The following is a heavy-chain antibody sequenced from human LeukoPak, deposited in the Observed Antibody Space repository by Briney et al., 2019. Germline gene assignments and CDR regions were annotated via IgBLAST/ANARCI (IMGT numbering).Heavy chain of an antibody. CDR1: GGSVSSGSYY. CDR2: IYYSGST. V-gene: IGHV4-61*01. Sequence: SETLSLTCTVSGGSVSSGSYYWSWIRQPPGKGLEWIGYIYYSGSTNYNPSLKSRVTISVDTSKNQFSLKLSSVTAADTAVYYCVRSAAAGYYYGMDVWGKGTTVTVSS. J-gene: IGHJ6*04. CDR3: VRSAAAGYYYGMDV. D-gene: IGHD6-13*01.